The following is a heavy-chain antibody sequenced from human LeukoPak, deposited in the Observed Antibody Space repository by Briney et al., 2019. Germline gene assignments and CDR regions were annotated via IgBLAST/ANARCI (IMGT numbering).Heavy chain of an antibody. J-gene: IGHJ1*01. Sequence: PGGSLRLFCAASGFTFSSYAMSWVRQAPGKGLEWVSIISDSGDSTYYADSVRGRFTISRDNSKNTLYLQMNNLRAEDTAIYYCAKLPATIEYFDHWGQGTLVTVSS. CDR1: GFTFSSYA. CDR2: ISDSGDST. CDR3: AKLPATIEYFDH. D-gene: IGHD2-2*01. V-gene: IGHV3-23*01.